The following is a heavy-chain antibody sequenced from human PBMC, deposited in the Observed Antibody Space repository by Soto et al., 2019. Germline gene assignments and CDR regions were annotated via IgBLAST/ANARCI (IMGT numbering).Heavy chain of an antibody. D-gene: IGHD6-13*01. V-gene: IGHV3-48*01. J-gene: IGHJ5*02. Sequence: GGSLRLSCAASGFTFNIYNMNWVRQAPGKGLEWVSYISSGSNTVYYADSVRGRFTISRDNAKNSLYLQMNSLRAADTAVYYCTRDSIAAAGPIRPPEINWFDPWGQGTLVTVSS. CDR2: ISSGSNTV. CDR1: GFTFNIYN. CDR3: TRDSIAAAGPIRPPEINWFDP.